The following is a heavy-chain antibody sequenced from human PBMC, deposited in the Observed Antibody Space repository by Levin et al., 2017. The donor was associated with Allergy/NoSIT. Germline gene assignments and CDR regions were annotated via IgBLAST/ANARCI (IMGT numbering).Heavy chain of an antibody. D-gene: IGHD2/OR15-2a*01. CDR1: GFNVNSHY. V-gene: IGHV3-66*01. J-gene: IGHJ6*03. CDR2: IYTDGTT. CDR3: ARSPTTISYNTFNGPYMDV. Sequence: PGGSLRLSCTASGFNVNSHYMNWVRQAPGKGLEWVSLIYTDGTTFFADSVKGRFAISRDSSRETVFLQMNSLNGDDTAVYYCARSPTTISYNTFNGPYMDVWGKGTAVTVSS.